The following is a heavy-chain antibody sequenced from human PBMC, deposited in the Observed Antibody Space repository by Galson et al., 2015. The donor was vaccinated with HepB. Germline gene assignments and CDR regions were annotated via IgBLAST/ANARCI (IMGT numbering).Heavy chain of an antibody. V-gene: IGHV3-11*01. Sequence: SLRLSCAASGFTFSNYYMSWIRQAPGKGLEWISYITGSGSTIHYADSVKGRFTISRDNTKNTLHLQMNSLRAEDTAVYYCAKDKVMAAACFVYWCQRTLGTVSS. D-gene: IGHD2-21*01. J-gene: IGHJ4*02. CDR1: GFTFSNYY. CDR3: AKDKVMAAACFVY. CDR2: ITGSGSTI.